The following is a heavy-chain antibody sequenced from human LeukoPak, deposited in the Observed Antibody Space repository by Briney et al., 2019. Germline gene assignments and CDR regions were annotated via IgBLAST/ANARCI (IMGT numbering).Heavy chain of an antibody. CDR3: ARANTYGEEDWFDP. J-gene: IGHJ5*02. V-gene: IGHV3-48*04. D-gene: IGHD4-17*01. CDR2: ISSSSSTI. CDR1: GFTFSSYS. Sequence: GGSLRLSCAASGFTFSSYSMNWVRQAPGKGLEWVSYISSSSSTIYYADSVKGRFTISRDNAKNSLYLQMNSLRAEDTAVYYCARANTYGEEDWFDPWGQGTLVTVSS.